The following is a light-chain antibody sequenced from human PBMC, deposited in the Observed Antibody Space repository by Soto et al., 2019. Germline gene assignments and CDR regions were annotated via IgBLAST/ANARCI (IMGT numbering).Light chain of an antibody. J-gene: IGKJ5*01. CDR1: QSVSSY. V-gene: IGKV3-11*01. CDR3: QQRSNWPPVIT. Sequence: EIVLTQSPATLSLSPGERATLSCRASQSVSSYLAWYQQKPRQAPRLLIYDASNSATGIPARFSGSGSGTDFTLPISSLEHEDFAVYYCQQRSNWPPVITFGQGTRLEIK. CDR2: DAS.